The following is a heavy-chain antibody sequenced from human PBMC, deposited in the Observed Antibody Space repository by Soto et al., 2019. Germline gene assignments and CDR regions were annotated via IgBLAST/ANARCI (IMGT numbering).Heavy chain of an antibody. CDR2: INNSGST. D-gene: IGHD6-19*01. CDR1: GGSFRGYH. V-gene: IGHV4-34*01. Sequence: ETLSLTCAVHGGSFRGYHWTWIRQPPGKGLEWIGEINNSGSTNDNPSLKSRVTISRDTSKNQFSLSLSSVTAADTAIYYCARGGYTSGWFRFWGQGILVTVSS. CDR3: ARGGYTSGWFRF. J-gene: IGHJ4*02.